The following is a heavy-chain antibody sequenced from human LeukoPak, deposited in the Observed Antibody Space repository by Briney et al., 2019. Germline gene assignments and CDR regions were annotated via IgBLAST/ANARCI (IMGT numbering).Heavy chain of an antibody. CDR2: INPYGSDT. J-gene: IGHJ4*02. CDR1: GFTFNNYW. CDR3: TRVRVVVPSAFDYCDF. V-gene: IGHV3-7*01. Sequence: GGPLRLSCAASGFTFNNYWMWWVRQASGKGLEWVANINPYGSDTYYADSVKGRFTISRDNAENSLFLQMNSLRAEDTAVYYCTRVRVVVPSAFDYCDFWGQGTLVTVSS. D-gene: IGHD2-2*01.